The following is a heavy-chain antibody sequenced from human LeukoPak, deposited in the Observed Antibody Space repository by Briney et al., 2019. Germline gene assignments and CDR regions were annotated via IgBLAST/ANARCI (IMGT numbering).Heavy chain of an antibody. V-gene: IGHV3-64D*06. J-gene: IGHJ1*01. Sequence: TGGSLRLSCAASGFTFSSYAMHWVRQAPGRGLQYVSVISGNGVSTSYADSVKGRFTISRDNSKNTVYLQMTSLRAEDTAVYYCVGDGRDGYNIYFHHWGQGTLVTVSS. D-gene: IGHD5-24*01. CDR2: ISGNGVST. CDR1: GFTFSSYA. CDR3: VGDGRDGYNIYFHH.